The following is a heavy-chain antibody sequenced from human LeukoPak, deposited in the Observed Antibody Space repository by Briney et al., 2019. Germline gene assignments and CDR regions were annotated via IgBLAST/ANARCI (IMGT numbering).Heavy chain of an antibody. CDR3: ATHRSSRGWFDP. CDR2: IYYSGST. J-gene: IGHJ5*02. CDR1: GGSISSYY. Sequence: SETLSLTCTDSGGSISSYYWSWIRQPPGKGLEWIGYIYYSGSTNYNPSLKSRVTISVDTSKNQFSLKLSSVTAADTAVYYCATHRSSRGWFDPWGQGTLVTVSS. D-gene: IGHD3-16*01. V-gene: IGHV4-59*01.